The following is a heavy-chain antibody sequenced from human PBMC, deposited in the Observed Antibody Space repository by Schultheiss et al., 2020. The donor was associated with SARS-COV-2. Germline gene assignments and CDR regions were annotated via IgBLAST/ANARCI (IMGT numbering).Heavy chain of an antibody. CDR3: ASDIFYSNYVNY. V-gene: IGHV3-30*07. Sequence: GGSLRLSCAASGFTFSSYAMHWVRQAPGKGLEWVAVISYDGSNKYYADSVKGRFTISRDNAKNSLYLQMNSLRAEDTAVYYCASDIFYSNYVNYWGQGTLVTVSS. J-gene: IGHJ4*02. D-gene: IGHD4-11*01. CDR1: GFTFSSYA. CDR2: ISYDGSNK.